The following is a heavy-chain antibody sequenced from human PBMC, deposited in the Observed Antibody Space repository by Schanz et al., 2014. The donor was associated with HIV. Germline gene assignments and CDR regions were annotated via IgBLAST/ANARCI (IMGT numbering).Heavy chain of an antibody. CDR3: RGYRFYYGVDF. D-gene: IGHD5-18*01. V-gene: IGHV3-72*01. CDR2: SRVKSDSYAT. Sequence: EVQLLESAGGLVQPGGSLRLSCAASGFTFNNYAMTWVRQAPGKGLEWVARSRVKSDSYATEYAASVTGRFTISRDDSKNSVYLQMNSLNIEDTAVYNCRGYRFYYGVDFWGQGTTVTVS. CDR1: GFTFNNYA. J-gene: IGHJ6*02.